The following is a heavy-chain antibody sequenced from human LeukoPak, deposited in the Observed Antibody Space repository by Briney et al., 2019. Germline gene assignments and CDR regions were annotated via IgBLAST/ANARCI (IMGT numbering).Heavy chain of an antibody. J-gene: IGHJ4*02. CDR1: GGTFSSYA. Sequence: ASVKVSCKASGGTFSSYAISWVRQAPGQGLEWMGGIIPISGTANYAQKFQGRVTITADESTSTAYMELSSLRSEDTAVYYCASYRGYSSSYFDYWGQGTLVTVSS. CDR2: IIPISGTA. CDR3: ASYRGYSSSYFDY. V-gene: IGHV1-69*13. D-gene: IGHD6-13*01.